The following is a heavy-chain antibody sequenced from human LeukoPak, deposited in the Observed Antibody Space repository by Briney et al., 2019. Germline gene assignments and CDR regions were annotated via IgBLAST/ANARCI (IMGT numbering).Heavy chain of an antibody. D-gene: IGHD3-22*01. CDR1: GGSISSYY. J-gene: IGHJ3*02. CDR3: ASYYYDSSGYPKSGAFDI. Sequence: SETLSFTCTVSGGSISSYYWSWIRQPPGKGLEWIGYIYYSGSTNYNPSLKSRVTISVDTSKNQFSLKLSSVTAADTAVYYCASYYYDSSGYPKSGAFDIWGQGTMVTVSS. V-gene: IGHV4-59*01. CDR2: IYYSGST.